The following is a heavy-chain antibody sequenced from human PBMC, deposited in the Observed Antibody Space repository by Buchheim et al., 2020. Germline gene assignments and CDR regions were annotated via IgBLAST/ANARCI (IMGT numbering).Heavy chain of an antibody. CDR2: ISSSGSTI. CDR3: AKVDGRRFDWYYYGMDV. J-gene: IGHJ6*02. Sequence: EVQLVESGGGLVQPGGSLRLSCAASGFTFSSYEMNWVRQAPGKGLEWVSYISSSGSTIYYADSVKGRFTISRDNAKNSLYLQMNSLRAEDTAVYYCAKVDGRRFDWYYYGMDVWGQGTT. D-gene: IGHD3-9*01. V-gene: IGHV3-48*03. CDR1: GFTFSSYE.